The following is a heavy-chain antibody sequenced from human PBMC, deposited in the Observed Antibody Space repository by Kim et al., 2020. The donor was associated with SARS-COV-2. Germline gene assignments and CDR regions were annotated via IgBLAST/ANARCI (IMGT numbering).Heavy chain of an antibody. D-gene: IGHD3-10*01. CDR2: IDPSDSYT. Sequence: GESLKISCKGSGYSFTSYWISGVRQMPGKGLEWMGRIDPSDSYTNYSTSFQGHVTISADNSISTAYLQWSSLKASDTAMYYCARHYGSGSYFFQVMDYYYYGMDVWGQGATVTVSS. V-gene: IGHV5-10-1*01. CDR1: GYSFTSYW. CDR3: ARHYGSGSYFFQVMDYYYYGMDV. J-gene: IGHJ6*02.